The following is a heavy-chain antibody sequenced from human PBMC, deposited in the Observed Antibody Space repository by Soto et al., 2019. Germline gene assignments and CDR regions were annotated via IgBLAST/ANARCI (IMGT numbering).Heavy chain of an antibody. V-gene: IGHV3-23*01. Sequence: LRLSCAASGFTFNSYVMTWVRQAPGEGLEWVSSISRSGRGSAYYADSVKGRFTISRDNSENTLFLQMNNLRDEDTALYYCARGRYLDSSDYWVANLPFDHWGLGTLVTVSS. CDR2: ISRSGRGSA. CDR1: GFTFNSYV. D-gene: IGHD3-22*01. CDR3: ARGRYLDSSDYWVANLPFDH. J-gene: IGHJ4*02.